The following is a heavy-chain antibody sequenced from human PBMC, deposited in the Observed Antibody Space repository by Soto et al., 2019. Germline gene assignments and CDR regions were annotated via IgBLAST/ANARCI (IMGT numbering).Heavy chain of an antibody. V-gene: IGHV1-18*04. Sequence: ASVKVSCKASGYTFTNYGISWVRQAPGQGLEWMGWISAYNGNTNYARKFQGRVTMTTDTPTSSAFMELRSLRSDDTAVYYCARDYYESTHYYDYWGQGTLVTVSS. CDR1: GYTFTNYG. CDR3: ARDYYESTHYYDY. D-gene: IGHD3-22*01. J-gene: IGHJ4*02. CDR2: ISAYNGNT.